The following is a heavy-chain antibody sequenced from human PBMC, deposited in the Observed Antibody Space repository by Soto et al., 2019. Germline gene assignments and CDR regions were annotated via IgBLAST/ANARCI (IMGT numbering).Heavy chain of an antibody. J-gene: IGHJ4*02. V-gene: IGHV3-33*01. Sequence: QVQLVESGGGVVQPGRSLRLSCAASGFTFSSYGMHWVRQAPGKGLEWVAVIWYDGSNKYYADSVKGRFTISRDNSKNTLYLQMNSLRAEDTAVSYCARDSALVGVAPNGVDYWGQGTLVTVSS. D-gene: IGHD1-26*01. CDR1: GFTFSSYG. CDR2: IWYDGSNK. CDR3: ARDSALVGVAPNGVDY.